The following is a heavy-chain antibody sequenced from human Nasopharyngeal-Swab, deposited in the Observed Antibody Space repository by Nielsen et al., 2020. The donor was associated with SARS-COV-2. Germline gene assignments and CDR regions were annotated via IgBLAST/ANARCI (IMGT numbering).Heavy chain of an antibody. CDR1: GGSISSYY. CDR3: ARKLHGMDV. Sequence: SETLSLTCTVSGGSISSYYWSWIRQPPGKGLEWIGYIYYSGSTNYNPSLKSRVTISVDTSKNQFSLKLSSVTAADPAVYYCARKLHGMDVWGQGTTVTVSS. CDR2: IYYSGST. V-gene: IGHV4-59*01. J-gene: IGHJ6*02.